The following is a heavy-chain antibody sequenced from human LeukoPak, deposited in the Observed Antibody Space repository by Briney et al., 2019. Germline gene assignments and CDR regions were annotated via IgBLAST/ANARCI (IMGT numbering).Heavy chain of an antibody. CDR3: ARFTDSSSWFTNWFDP. CDR1: GFTFSSYA. CDR2: ISYDGSNK. Sequence: GGSLRLSCAASGFTFSSYAMHWVRQAPGKGLEWVAVISYDGSNKYYADSVKGRFTISRDSSKNTLYLQMNSLRAEDTAVYYCARFTDSSSWFTNWFDPWGQGTLVTVSS. D-gene: IGHD6-13*01. V-gene: IGHV3-30-3*01. J-gene: IGHJ5*02.